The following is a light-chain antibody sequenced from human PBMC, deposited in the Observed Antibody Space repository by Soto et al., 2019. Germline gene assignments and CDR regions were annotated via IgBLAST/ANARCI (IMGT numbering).Light chain of an antibody. CDR3: ASHRSRNRFI. J-gene: IGLJ2*01. V-gene: IGLV2-14*02. CDR1: STDIGSYNL. Sequence: QSALTQPASVSGSPGQSVTIFCTGTSTDIGSYNLVSWYQQPPGKAPRLLIYETTKRPSGVSSRFSGSKSGNAAPLTIAGLQAEDEAEYSCASHRSRNRFIFGGGTKLTVL. CDR2: ETT.